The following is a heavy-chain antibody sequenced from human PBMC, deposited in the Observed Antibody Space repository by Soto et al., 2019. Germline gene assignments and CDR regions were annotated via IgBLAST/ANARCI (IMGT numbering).Heavy chain of an antibody. V-gene: IGHV4-61*01. D-gene: IGHD3-22*01. CDR3: ASYPQDYYDSSRYYAGFG. CDR2: IYYSGST. J-gene: IGHJ4*02. Sequence: SETLSLTCTVSGGSVSSGSYYWSWIRQPPGKGLEWIGYIYYSGSTNYNPSLKSRVTISVDTSKNQFSLKLSSVTAADTAVYYCASYPQDYYDSSRYYAGFGWGQGTLVTVSS. CDR1: GGSVSSGSYY.